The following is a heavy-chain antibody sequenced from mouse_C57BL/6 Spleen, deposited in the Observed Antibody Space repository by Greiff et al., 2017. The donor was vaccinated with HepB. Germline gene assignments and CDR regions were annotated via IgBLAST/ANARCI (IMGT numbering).Heavy chain of an antibody. CDR3: TRWLWDYAMDY. CDR1: GFTFSNYW. J-gene: IGHJ4*01. Sequence: EVKLVESGGGLVQPGGSMKLSCVASGFTFSNYWMNWVRQSPEKGLEWVAQIRLKSDNYATHYAESVKGRFTISRDDSKSSVYLQMNNLRAEDTGIYYCTRWLWDYAMDYWGQGTSVTVSS. D-gene: IGHD2-3*01. V-gene: IGHV6-3*01. CDR2: IRLKSDNYAT.